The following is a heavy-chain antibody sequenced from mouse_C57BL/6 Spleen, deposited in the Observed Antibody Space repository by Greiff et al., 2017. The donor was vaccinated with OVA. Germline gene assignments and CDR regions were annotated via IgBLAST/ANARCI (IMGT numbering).Heavy chain of an antibody. CDR1: GFSLTSYG. CDR3: ARQGTTVVRAMDY. J-gene: IGHJ4*01. CDR2: IWSDGST. V-gene: IGHV2-6-1*01. D-gene: IGHD1-1*01. Sequence: VMLVESGPGLVAPSQSLSITCTVSGFSLTSYGVHWVRQPPGKGLEWLVVIWSDGSTTYNSALKSRLSISKDNSKSQVFLKMNSLQTDDTAMYCCARQGTTVVRAMDYWGQGTSVTVSS.